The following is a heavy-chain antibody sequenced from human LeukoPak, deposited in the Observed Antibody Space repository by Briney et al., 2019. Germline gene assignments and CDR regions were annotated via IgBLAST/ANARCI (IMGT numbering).Heavy chain of an antibody. CDR1: GYTVTEIS. D-gene: IGHD3-3*01. V-gene: IGHV1-24*01. CDR3: ADFYTTSGFFY. Sequence: ASVRVSCKVSGYTVTEISIHWVRQSPGKGLEWMGGLDGENDQKVYAQQFQDRVTMSEDTSTDTAYMELSNLQSEDTAVYFCADFYTTSGFFYWGQGTLVTVSS. CDR2: LDGENDQK. J-gene: IGHJ4*02.